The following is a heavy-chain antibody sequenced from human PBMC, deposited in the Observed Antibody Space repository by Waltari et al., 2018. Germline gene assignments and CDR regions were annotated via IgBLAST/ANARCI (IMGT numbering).Heavy chain of an antibody. V-gene: IGHV3-23*01. J-gene: IGHJ4*02. CDR3: AKGGWGSVCDY. Sequence: EVQLLESGGGLVQPGGSLRLSCAASGFTFSSSSMSWVRQAPGKGLEWVSSITNSGHTYYADSVKGRCTNSRDKAKNTLYRQMNSLIAEDTAVYFCAKGGWGSVCDYWGQGTLVTVFS. D-gene: IGHD3-16*01. CDR2: ITNSGHT. CDR1: GFTFSSSS.